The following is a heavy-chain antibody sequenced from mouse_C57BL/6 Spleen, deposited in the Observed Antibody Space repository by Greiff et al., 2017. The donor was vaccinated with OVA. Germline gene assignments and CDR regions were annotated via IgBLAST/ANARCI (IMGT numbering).Heavy chain of an antibody. D-gene: IGHD2-2*01. Sequence: VQLVESGPELVKPGASVKISCKASGYSFTSYYIHWVKQRPGQGLEWIGWIYPGSGNTKYNEKFKGKATLTADTSSSTAYMQLSSLTSEDSAVYYCARYGFDGGAMDYWGQGTSVTVSS. J-gene: IGHJ4*01. CDR2: IYPGSGNT. V-gene: IGHV1-66*01. CDR1: GYSFTSYY. CDR3: ARYGFDGGAMDY.